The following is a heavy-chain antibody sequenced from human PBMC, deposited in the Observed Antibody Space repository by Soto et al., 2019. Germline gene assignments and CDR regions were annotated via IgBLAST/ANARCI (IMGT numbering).Heavy chain of an antibody. Sequence: EVQLLESGGGLVQPGGSLRLSCAASGFTFSDYAMSWVRQAPGKGLDWVSAISSSGDHTFYADSVKGRFTISRDNSKNTLYLQVTSLRAEDTVVYYCAILLRQGLKFFDFWGQGTLVTVSS. D-gene: IGHD2-21*02. CDR2: ISSSGDHT. CDR3: AILLRQGLKFFDF. V-gene: IGHV3-23*01. CDR1: GFTFSDYA. J-gene: IGHJ4*02.